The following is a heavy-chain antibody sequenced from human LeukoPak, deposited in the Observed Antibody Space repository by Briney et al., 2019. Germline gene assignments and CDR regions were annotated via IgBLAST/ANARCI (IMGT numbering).Heavy chain of an antibody. CDR2: INSDGSST. CDR1: GFTFSNYW. D-gene: IGHD2-2*01. J-gene: IGHJ4*02. Sequence: GGSLRLSCAASGFTFSNYWMHWVRQAPGKGLVWVSRINSDGSSTSYADSVKGRFTISRDNSKNTLYLQMNSLRAEDTAVYYCAKDKSGYCSSTSCYPIGYWGQGTLVTVSS. CDR3: AKDKSGYCSSTSCYPIGY. V-gene: IGHV3-74*01.